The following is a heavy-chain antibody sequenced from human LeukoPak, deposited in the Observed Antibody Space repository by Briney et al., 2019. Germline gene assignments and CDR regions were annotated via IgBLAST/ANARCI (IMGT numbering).Heavy chain of an antibody. V-gene: IGHV1-2*02. CDR2: INPNSGGT. CDR1: GYTFTGYY. D-gene: IGHD2-15*01. J-gene: IGHJ3*02. Sequence: ASVKLSCKASGYTFTGYYMHWVRQAPGQGLEWMGWINPNSGGTNYAQKFQGRVTMTRDTSTSTVYMELSSLRSEDTAVYYCARVRLLKANDAFDIWGQGTMVTVSS. CDR3: ARVRLLKANDAFDI.